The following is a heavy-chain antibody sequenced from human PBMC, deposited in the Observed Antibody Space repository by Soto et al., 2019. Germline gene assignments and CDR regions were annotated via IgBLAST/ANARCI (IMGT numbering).Heavy chain of an antibody. Sequence: QVQLVQSGAEVKKPGASVKVSCKTSGYTFTNHGINWVRQAPGQGLAWMGWINPYNANVNYAQKLQCRVTMTTDTATSTAYMDLRSLTSDDTAVYYCARDRVAGIWGDAFDIWGQGTMVTVSS. CDR3: ARDRVAGIWGDAFDI. CDR2: INPYNANV. V-gene: IGHV1-18*04. CDR1: GYTFTNHG. J-gene: IGHJ3*02. D-gene: IGHD3-16*01.